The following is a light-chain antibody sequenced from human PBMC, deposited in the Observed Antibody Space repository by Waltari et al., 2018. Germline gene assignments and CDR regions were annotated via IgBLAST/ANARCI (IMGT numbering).Light chain of an antibody. V-gene: IGLV3-1*01. CDR1: KLGDKY. Sequence: SYELTQPPSVSVSPGPTASITCSGEKLGDKYACWYQQKPGKSPVLVIYPDSKRPSGIPERFSGSNSGNTATLTFRGTQAMDEADYYCQAWDSSTYVFGTGTKVTVL. CDR3: QAWDSSTYV. CDR2: PDS. J-gene: IGLJ1*01.